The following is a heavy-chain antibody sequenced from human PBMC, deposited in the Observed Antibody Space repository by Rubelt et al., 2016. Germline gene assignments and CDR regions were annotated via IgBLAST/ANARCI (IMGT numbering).Heavy chain of an antibody. CDR3: AKDPSPGGIVGATYFDY. CDR1: GFTFSSYG. V-gene: IGHV3-30*02. D-gene: IGHD1-26*01. J-gene: IGHJ4*02. Sequence: SGGGVVQPGGSLRLSCAASGFTFSSYGMHWVRQAPGKGLEWVAFIRYDGSNKYYADSVKGRFTISRDNSKNTLYLQMNSLRAEDTAVYYCAKDPSPGGIVGATYFDYWGQGTLVTVSS. CDR2: IRYDGSNK.